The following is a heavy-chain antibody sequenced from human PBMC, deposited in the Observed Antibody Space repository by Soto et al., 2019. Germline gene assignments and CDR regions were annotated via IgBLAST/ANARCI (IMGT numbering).Heavy chain of an antibody. CDR1: GFTFSSYS. V-gene: IGHV3-21*01. J-gene: IGHJ4*02. D-gene: IGHD6-6*01. CDR3: ARPNIAARPNYFDY. Sequence: GGSLRLSCAASGFTFSSYSMNWVRQAPGKGLEWVSSISSSSSYIYYADSVKGRFTISGDNAKNSLYLQMNSLRAEDTAVYYCARPNIAARPNYFDYWGQGTLVTVSS. CDR2: ISSSSSYI.